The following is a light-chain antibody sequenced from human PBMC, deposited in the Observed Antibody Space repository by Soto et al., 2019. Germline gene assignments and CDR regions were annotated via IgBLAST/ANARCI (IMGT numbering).Light chain of an antibody. CDR3: GTWDSSLSASYV. J-gene: IGLJ1*01. V-gene: IGLV1-51*02. CDR1: SSNIGNNY. CDR2: ENN. Sequence: QSVLTQPPSVSAALGQKVTISCSGSSSNIGNNYVSWYQQLPGTAPKLLIYENNKRPSGIPDRFSGSKSGTSATLGITGLQTGDEADYYCGTWDSSLSASYVFGTGTKLTVL.